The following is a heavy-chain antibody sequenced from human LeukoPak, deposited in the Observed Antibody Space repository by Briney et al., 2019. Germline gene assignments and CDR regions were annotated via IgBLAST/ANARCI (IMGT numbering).Heavy chain of an antibody. CDR2: ISYDGSYK. CDR3: ARDLYI. CDR1: GFTFSSYA. J-gene: IGHJ4*02. Sequence: GGSLRLSCAASGFTFSSYAMHWVRQAPGKGLEWVAVISYDGSYKDYADSVKGRFTISRDNAKNTLYLQMSSLRVEDTAVYYCARDLYIGGQGTLVTVSS. V-gene: IGHV3-30*04.